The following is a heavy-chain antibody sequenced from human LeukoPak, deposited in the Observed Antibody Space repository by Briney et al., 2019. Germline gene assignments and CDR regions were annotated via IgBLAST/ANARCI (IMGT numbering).Heavy chain of an antibody. J-gene: IGHJ4*02. CDR3: ARDSSGYSYYFDY. V-gene: IGHV3-7*01. Sequence: TGGSLRLSCAASGFTFSSYGMHWVRQAPGKGLEWVASIKQDGSEKYYVDSVKGRFTISRDNAKNSLYLQMNSLRAEDTAVYYCARDSSGYSYYFDYWGQGTLVTVSS. CDR1: GFTFSSYG. D-gene: IGHD3-22*01. CDR2: IKQDGSEK.